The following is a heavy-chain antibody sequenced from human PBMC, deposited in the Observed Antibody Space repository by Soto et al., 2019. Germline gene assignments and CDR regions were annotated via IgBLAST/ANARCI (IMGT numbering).Heavy chain of an antibody. V-gene: IGHV4-31*03. J-gene: IGHJ6*02. CDR3: ARDQLGIDYYGMTS. CDR1: GGSISSGGYY. D-gene: IGHD7-27*01. Sequence: SETLSLTCTVSGGSISSGGYYWSWIRQHPGKGLEWIGYIYYSGITYYNPSLKSRVTISVDTSKNQFSLKLSSVTAADTAVYYCARDQLGIDYYGMTSGAKGPRSPSP. CDR2: IYYSGIT.